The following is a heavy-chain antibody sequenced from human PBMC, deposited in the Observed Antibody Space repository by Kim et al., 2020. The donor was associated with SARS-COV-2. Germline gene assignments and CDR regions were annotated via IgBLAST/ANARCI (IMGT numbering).Heavy chain of an antibody. V-gene: IGHV3-53*01. Sequence: GGSLRLSCAASGFTVSSNYMSWVRQAPGKGLEWVSVIYSGGSTYYADSVKGRFTISRDNSKNTLYLQMNSLRAEDTAVYYCVLYGLLSYFDYWGQGTLVTVSS. CDR1: GFTVSSNY. D-gene: IGHD1-26*01. CDR3: VLYGLLSYFDY. CDR2: IYSGGST. J-gene: IGHJ4*02.